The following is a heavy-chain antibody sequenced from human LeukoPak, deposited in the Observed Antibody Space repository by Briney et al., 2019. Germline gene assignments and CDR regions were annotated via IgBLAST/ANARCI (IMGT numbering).Heavy chain of an antibody. CDR2: IFPSGGEI. CDR1: GFTFSTFA. V-gene: IGHV3-21*01. CDR3: ARGLIYSGSGSYSENWFDP. J-gene: IGHJ5*02. D-gene: IGHD3-10*01. Sequence: GGSLRLSCAASGFTFSTFAMIWVRQPPGKGLEWVSSIFPSGGEIHYADSVKGRFTISRDNAKNSLYLQMNSLRAEDTAMYYCARGLIYSGSGSYSENWFDPWGQGTLVTVSS.